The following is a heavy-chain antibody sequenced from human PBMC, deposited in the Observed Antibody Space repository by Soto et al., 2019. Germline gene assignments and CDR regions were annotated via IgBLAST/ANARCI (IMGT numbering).Heavy chain of an antibody. CDR2: LSFDENSE. Sequence: PGGSLRLSCAASGFNFNDFTMHWVRQAPGRGLDWVAVLSFDENSEQYADSVKGRFTISRDNSKNTLYLQLSDLRAEDTAVYFCQAYCIRARSKCSASYWGQGTQVTVSS. D-gene: IGHD2-2*01. CDR1: GFNFNDFT. CDR3: QAYCIRARSKCSASY. J-gene: IGHJ4*02. V-gene: IGHV3-30*04.